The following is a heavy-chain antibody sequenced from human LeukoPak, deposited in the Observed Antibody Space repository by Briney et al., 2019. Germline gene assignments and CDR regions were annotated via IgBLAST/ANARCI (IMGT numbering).Heavy chain of an antibody. Sequence: PSETLSLTCTVSGGSISSYYWSWIRQPPGKGLEWIGYIYYSGSTNYNPSLKSRVTISVDTSKNQFSLKLSPVTAADTAVYYCARQRRQLDYWGQGTLVTVSS. CDR1: GGSISSYY. J-gene: IGHJ4*02. D-gene: IGHD5-18*01. CDR2: IYYSGST. V-gene: IGHV4-59*08. CDR3: ARQRRQLDY.